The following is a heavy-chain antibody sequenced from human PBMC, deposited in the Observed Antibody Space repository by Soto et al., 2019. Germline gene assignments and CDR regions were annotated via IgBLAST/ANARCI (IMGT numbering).Heavy chain of an antibody. D-gene: IGHD1-7*01. Sequence: NPSETLSLTSAVSGGSFTSNNCWTCVRQPPGQGLEWIGEIYRTGSTNYNPSLKSRVTISLDKSENPFSLKVTSLTAADTAVYYCASRDPGTSVDYWGQGTLVTVSS. J-gene: IGHJ4*02. CDR3: ASRDPGTSVDY. V-gene: IGHV4-4*02. CDR2: IYRTGST. CDR1: GGSFTSNNC.